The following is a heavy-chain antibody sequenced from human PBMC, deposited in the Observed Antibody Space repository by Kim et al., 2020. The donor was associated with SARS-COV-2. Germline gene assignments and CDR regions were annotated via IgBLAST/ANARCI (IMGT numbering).Heavy chain of an antibody. CDR3: ARGVVVVPALDYYYYGMDV. CDR2: TYYRSKWYN. CDR1: GDSVSSNSAA. Sequence: SQTLSLTCAISGDSVSSNSAAWNWIRQSPSRGLEWLGRTYYRSKWYNDYAVSVKSRITINPDTSKNQFSLQLNSVTPEDTAVYYCARGVVVVPALDYYYYGMDVWGQGTTVTVSS. D-gene: IGHD2-2*01. J-gene: IGHJ6*02. V-gene: IGHV6-1*01.